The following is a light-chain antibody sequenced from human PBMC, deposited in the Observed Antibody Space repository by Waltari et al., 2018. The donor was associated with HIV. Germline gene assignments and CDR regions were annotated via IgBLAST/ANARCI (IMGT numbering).Light chain of an antibody. CDR1: SSTLDVYHM. V-gene: IGLV2-8*01. CDR2: EVS. CDR3: SFYGGSNILV. Sequence: QSALPQPPTASGSPGQAVSISCTGASSTLDVYHMVDWYQQRPGKAPKVIISEVSKRSSGVPNRCSGSTSGNTASLTVSGLQADDEAEYFCSFYGGSNILVFGGGTKLTVL. J-gene: IGLJ2*01.